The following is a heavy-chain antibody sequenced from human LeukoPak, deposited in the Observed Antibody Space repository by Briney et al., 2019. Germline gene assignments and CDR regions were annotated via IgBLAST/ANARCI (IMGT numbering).Heavy chain of an antibody. J-gene: IGHJ5*02. V-gene: IGHV4-59*12. CDR1: GGSISSYY. CDR3: ARDPSPGGMYYYDSSGYYYGRNNWFDP. D-gene: IGHD3-22*01. CDR2: IYYSGST. Sequence: SETLSLTCTVSGGSISSYYWSWIRQPPGKGLEWIGYIYYSGSTNYNPSLKSRVTISVDTSKNQFSLKLSSVTAADTAVYYCARDPSPGGMYYYDSSGYYYGRNNWFDPWGQGTLVTVSS.